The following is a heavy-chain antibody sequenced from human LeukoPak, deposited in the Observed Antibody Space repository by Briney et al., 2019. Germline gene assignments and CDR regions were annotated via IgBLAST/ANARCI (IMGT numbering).Heavy chain of an antibody. V-gene: IGHV4-4*07. CDR2: IYTSGST. D-gene: IGHD5-18*01. Sequence: SETLSLTCTVSGGSISSYYRSWIRQPAGKGLEWIGRIYTSGSTNYNPSLKSRVTMSVDTSKNQFSLKLSSVTAEDTAVYYCARGVTDRHYYYYMDVWGKGTTVTVSS. CDR3: ARGVTDRHYYYYMDV. J-gene: IGHJ6*03. CDR1: GGSISSYY.